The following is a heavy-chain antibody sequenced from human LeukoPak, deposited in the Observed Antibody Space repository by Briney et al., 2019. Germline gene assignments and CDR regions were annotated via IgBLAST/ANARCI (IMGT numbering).Heavy chain of an antibody. CDR1: AFTFSSYG. Sequence: GQSLTLSCAAAAFTFSSYGMHWDRHAPGKWLQWVAIIWYDGRHTYYTNSVKDRFTISRDNSKNTLYLQMNSLRAEDTAVYYCATNNYFGSGSDFDYWGQGTLVTVSS. CDR2: IWYDGRHT. V-gene: IGHV3-33*03. CDR3: ATNNYFGSGSDFDY. J-gene: IGHJ4*02. D-gene: IGHD3-10*01.